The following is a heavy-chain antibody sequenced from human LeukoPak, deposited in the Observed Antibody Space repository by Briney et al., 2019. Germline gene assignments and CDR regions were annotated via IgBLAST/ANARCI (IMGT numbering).Heavy chain of an antibody. J-gene: IGHJ3*02. CDR1: GGSISSSTYY. D-gene: IGHD2-21*02. V-gene: IGHV4-39*07. CDR3: ARDFAAYCGGDCYVGDAFDI. Sequence: SETLSLTCTVSGGSISSSTYYWGWIRQPPGKGLEWIASMYYIGSTYYNPSLQSRVTISQDTSKNQFSLKLSSVTAADTAVYYCARDFAAYCGGDCYVGDAFDIWGQGTMVTVSS. CDR2: MYYIGST.